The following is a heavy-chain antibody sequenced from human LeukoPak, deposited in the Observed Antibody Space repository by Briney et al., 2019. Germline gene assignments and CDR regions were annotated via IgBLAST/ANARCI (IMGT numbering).Heavy chain of an antibody. Sequence: SETLSLTCTVSGYSISSGYYWGWIRQPPGKGLEWIGSIYHSGSTYYNPSLKSRVTISVDTSKNQFSLKLSSVTAADTAVYYCARLRSGSYVYFFDYWGQGTLVTVSS. V-gene: IGHV4-38-2*02. CDR3: ARLRSGSYVYFFDY. J-gene: IGHJ4*02. CDR1: GYSISSGYY. D-gene: IGHD3-10*01. CDR2: IYHSGST.